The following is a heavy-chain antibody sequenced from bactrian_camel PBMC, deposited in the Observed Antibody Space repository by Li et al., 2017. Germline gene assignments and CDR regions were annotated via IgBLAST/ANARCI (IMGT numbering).Heavy chain of an antibody. CDR2: IGRDGIT. CDR3: AARGPYCYTKLSVRDFTY. CDR1: GYTVSSTR. J-gene: IGHJ6*01. V-gene: IGHV3S68*01. D-gene: IGHD2*01. Sequence: HVQLVESGGGSVQAGGSLRLSCAASGYTVSSTRMGWFRQAPGKEREGVACIGRDGITMYSDSVKGRFTISKDNAMNTLYLQMDSLKPEDSAMYYCAARGPYCYTKLSVRDFTYWGRGTQVTVS.